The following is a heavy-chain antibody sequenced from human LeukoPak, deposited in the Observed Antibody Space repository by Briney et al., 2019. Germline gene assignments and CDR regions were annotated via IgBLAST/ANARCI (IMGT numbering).Heavy chain of an antibody. D-gene: IGHD2-21*02. J-gene: IGHJ6*02. CDR1: GFTFSSYA. CDR2: ISGSGGST. Sequence: PGGSLRLSCAASGFTFSSYAMSWVRQAPGKGLEWVSAISGSGGSTYYADSVKGRFTISRDNSKNTLYLQMNSLRAEDTAVYYCAKDPMPRVVTDGMDVWGQGTTVTVSS. V-gene: IGHV3-23*01. CDR3: AKDPMPRVVTDGMDV.